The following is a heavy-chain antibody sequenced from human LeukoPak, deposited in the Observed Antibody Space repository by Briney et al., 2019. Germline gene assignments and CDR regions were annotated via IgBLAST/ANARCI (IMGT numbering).Heavy chain of an antibody. Sequence: GGSLRLSCAASGFTFSSYAMSWVRQAPGKGLEWVSTISGSGDSTYYAVSVKGRFTISRDNSKNTLYLQMNSLRAEDTAVYYCAKDQPKLRALDYWGQGTLVTVSS. CDR3: AKDQPKLRALDY. D-gene: IGHD3-16*01. V-gene: IGHV3-23*01. CDR2: ISGSGDST. J-gene: IGHJ4*02. CDR1: GFTFSSYA.